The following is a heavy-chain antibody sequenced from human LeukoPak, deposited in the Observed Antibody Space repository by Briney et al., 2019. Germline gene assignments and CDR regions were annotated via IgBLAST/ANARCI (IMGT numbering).Heavy chain of an antibody. CDR1: GGSISSSSFY. CDR3: ARAPYGRLPVPNWFDP. V-gene: IGHV4-39*07. D-gene: IGHD2-2*01. CDR2: IYYSGST. Sequence: NPSETLSLTCTVSGGSISSSSFYWGWIRQPPGKGLEWIGSIYYSGSTYYNPSLKSRVTISVDTSKNQFSLKLSSVTAADTAVYYCARAPYGRLPVPNWFDPWGQGTLVTVSS. J-gene: IGHJ5*02.